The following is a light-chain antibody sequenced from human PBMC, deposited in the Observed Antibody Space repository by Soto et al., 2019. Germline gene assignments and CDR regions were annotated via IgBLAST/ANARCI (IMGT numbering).Light chain of an antibody. Sequence: QSALTQPASVSGSPGQSVTISCSGISSDVGGYNYVSWYQQYPDNAPELMIYDGSHRRSGVANRFSGSESGNTAPLTISVLPADDEADYYGSSYTRRGTVVFGRGTKLTVL. V-gene: IGLV2-14*01. CDR1: SSDVGGYNY. J-gene: IGLJ2*01. CDR2: DGS. CDR3: SSYTRRGTVV.